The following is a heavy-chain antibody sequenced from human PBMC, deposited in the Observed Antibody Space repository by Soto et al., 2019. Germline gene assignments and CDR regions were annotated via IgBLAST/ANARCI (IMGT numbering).Heavy chain of an antibody. Sequence: QLQLQESGPGLVKPSETLSLTYTVSGGSISSSSYYWGWIRQPPGKGLEWIGSIYYSGSTYYNPSLKSRVTISVDTSKNQFSLKLSSVTAADTAVYYCARLTPLWFGELFDYWGQGTLVTVSS. CDR1: GGSISSSSYY. V-gene: IGHV4-39*01. D-gene: IGHD3-10*01. CDR2: IYYSGST. CDR3: ARLTPLWFGELFDY. J-gene: IGHJ4*02.